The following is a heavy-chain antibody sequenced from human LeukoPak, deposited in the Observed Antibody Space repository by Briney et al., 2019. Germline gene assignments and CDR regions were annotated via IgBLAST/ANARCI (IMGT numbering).Heavy chain of an antibody. V-gene: IGHV1-8*01. Sequence: ASVKVSCKASGYTFTSYDINWVRQTTGQGLEWMGWMNPNSGNTNFAQKFQGRVTMTRNTSISTAYMELSRLRSDDTAVYYCATETPKTDGSGNYYRSFDLWGQGTMVTVSS. CDR2: MNPNSGNT. CDR1: GYTFTSYD. CDR3: ATETPKTDGSGNYYRSFDL. J-gene: IGHJ3*01. D-gene: IGHD3-10*01.